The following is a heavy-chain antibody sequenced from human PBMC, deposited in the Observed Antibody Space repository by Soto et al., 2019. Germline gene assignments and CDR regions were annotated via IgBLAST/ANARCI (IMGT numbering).Heavy chain of an antibody. CDR2: ISYDGSNK. CDR1: GFTFSSYG. D-gene: IGHD6-13*01. Sequence: GGSLRLSCAASGFTFSSYGMHWVRQAPGKGLEWVAVISYDGSNKYYADSVKGRFTISRDNSKNTLYLQMNSLRAEDTAVYYCAKDRMLNGAAGPFDYWGQGTLVTVSS. CDR3: AKDRMLNGAAGPFDY. V-gene: IGHV3-30*18. J-gene: IGHJ4*02.